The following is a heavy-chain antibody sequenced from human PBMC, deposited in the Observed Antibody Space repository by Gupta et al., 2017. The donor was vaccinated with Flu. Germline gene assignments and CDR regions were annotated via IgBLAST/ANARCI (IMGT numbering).Heavy chain of an antibody. CDR2: VNPYNDDT. J-gene: IGHJ5*02. CDR1: GYTFVSYG. D-gene: IGHD2-21*01. Sequence: GYTFVSYGIIWVRQAPGQGLEWMGLVNPYNDDTNYAQKFQGRVIMTADTSTNTAHMELRSLTSDDTAIYYCARDQGIDFDPWGPGTLVTVSS. V-gene: IGHV1-18*01. CDR3: ARDQGIDFDP.